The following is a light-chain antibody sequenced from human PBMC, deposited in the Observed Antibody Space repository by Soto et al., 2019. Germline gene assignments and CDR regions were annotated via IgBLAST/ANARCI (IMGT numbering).Light chain of an antibody. J-gene: IGLJ1*01. V-gene: IGLV2-14*01. CDR1: SSDVGGYNY. CDR3: RSYTSSSTLPYV. CDR2: DVS. Sequence: QSALTQPASVSGSPGQSITISCTGTSSDVGGYNYVSWYQQHPGKAPKLMIYDVSNRPSGVSNRFSGSKSGNTASLTISGLQAEDEADYYCRSYTSSSTLPYVFGTGT.